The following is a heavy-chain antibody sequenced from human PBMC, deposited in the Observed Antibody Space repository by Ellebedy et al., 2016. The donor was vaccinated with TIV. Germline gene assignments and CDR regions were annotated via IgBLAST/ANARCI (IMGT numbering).Heavy chain of an antibody. CDR1: GFNVGNSF. CDR3: SRNGYTSGWVRD. Sequence: GESLKISCAASGFNVGNSFMSWVRQAPGKGLEWVSVIYSGGRTNYADSVNGRFTIYRDTSKNTLYLQMNSLRGEDTAVYYWSRNGYTSGWVRDWGQGTLVTVSS. V-gene: IGHV3-53*01. D-gene: IGHD6-19*01. J-gene: IGHJ4*02. CDR2: IYSGGRT.